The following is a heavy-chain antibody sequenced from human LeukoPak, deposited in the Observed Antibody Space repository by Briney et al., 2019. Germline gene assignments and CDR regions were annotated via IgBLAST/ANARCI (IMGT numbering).Heavy chain of an antibody. J-gene: IGHJ4*02. D-gene: IGHD6-13*01. CDR2: ISDDGRNK. CDR3: AKDRETTASGTFDY. Sequence: GGSLRPSCAASGFTFNNYGMHYVRQAPGKGLEWVAVISDDGRNKNYADSVKGRFTISRDNSNNTLYLQMNSLRAEDTGVYYCAKDRETTASGTFDYWGQGTLVTVSS. V-gene: IGHV3-30*18. CDR1: GFTFNNYG.